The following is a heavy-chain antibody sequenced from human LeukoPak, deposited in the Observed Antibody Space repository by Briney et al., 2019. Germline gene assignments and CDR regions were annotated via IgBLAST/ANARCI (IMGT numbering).Heavy chain of an antibody. CDR2: IYTSGST. J-gene: IGHJ5*02. CDR3: ARGDAGRYCSGGSCYRWFDP. Sequence: SETLSLTCTVSGGSISSYYWSWIRQPAGKGLEWIGRIYTSGSTNYNPSLKSRVTMSVDTSKNQFSLKLSSVTAADTAVYYCARGDAGRYCSGGSCYRWFDPWGQGTLVTVSS. D-gene: IGHD2-15*01. V-gene: IGHV4-4*07. CDR1: GGSISSYY.